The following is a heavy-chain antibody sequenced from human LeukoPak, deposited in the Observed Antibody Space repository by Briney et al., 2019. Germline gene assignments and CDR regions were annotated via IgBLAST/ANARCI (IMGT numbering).Heavy chain of an antibody. D-gene: IGHD3-10*01. CDR3: AKGSGRYGSGSFSDS. Sequence: PGGSLRISCAASGFAFSSYAIGWVRQAPGKGLEWVSSISATGVSTYFAACVRDRFTISRDNSKNTQYLQMNSLRAEGTAVYYCAKGSGRYGSGSFSDSWGQGTLVTVSS. V-gene: IGHV3-23*01. CDR1: GFAFSSYA. J-gene: IGHJ5*01. CDR2: ISATGVST.